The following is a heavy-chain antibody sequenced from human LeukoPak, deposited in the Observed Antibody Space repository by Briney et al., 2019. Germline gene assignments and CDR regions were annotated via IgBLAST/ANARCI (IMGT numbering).Heavy chain of an antibody. J-gene: IGHJ5*02. Sequence: PGGSLRLSCAASGFPFSSYWVHWVRQAPGKGLVWVSRINTDGSTTTYADSVKGRLTISRDNAKNTVYLQMNSLRAEDTAVYYCARIYLKMASASWGQGTLVTVSS. D-gene: IGHD2-8*01. CDR3: ARIYLKMASAS. CDR2: INTDGSTT. CDR1: GFPFSSYW. V-gene: IGHV3-74*01.